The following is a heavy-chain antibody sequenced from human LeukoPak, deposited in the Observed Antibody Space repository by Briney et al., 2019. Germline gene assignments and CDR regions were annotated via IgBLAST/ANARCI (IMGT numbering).Heavy chain of an antibody. D-gene: IGHD3-22*01. J-gene: IGHJ4*02. V-gene: IGHV1-69-2*01. CDR1: GYTFTDYY. Sequence: ASVKVSFKVSGYTFTDYYMYWVQQPPGKGLEWMGLVDPEDGETIYAEKFQGRVTITADTPTDTAYMELSSLRSEDTAVYYCATARGAMIVVGPPDYWGQGTLVTVSS. CDR2: VDPEDGET. CDR3: ATARGAMIVVGPPDY.